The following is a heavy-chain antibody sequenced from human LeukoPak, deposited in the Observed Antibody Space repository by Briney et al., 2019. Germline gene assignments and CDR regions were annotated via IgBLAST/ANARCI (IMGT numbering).Heavy chain of an antibody. J-gene: IGHJ3*02. Sequence: SETLSLTCTVSGGSISSNSYYWGWIRQPPGKGLEWIGEINHSGSTNYNPSLKSQVTISVDTSKNQFSLKLSSVTAADTAVYYCARNIPYYDFWSGTKDAFDIWGQGTMVTVSS. CDR2: INHSGST. CDR3: ARNIPYYDFWSGTKDAFDI. D-gene: IGHD3-3*01. CDR1: GGSISSNSYY. V-gene: IGHV4-39*07.